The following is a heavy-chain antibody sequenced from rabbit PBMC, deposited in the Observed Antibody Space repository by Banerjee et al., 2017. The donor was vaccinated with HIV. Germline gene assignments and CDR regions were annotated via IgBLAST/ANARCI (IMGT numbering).Heavy chain of an antibody. CDR3: ARWTGAMDL. Sequence: AIWVNGRFTISRSTSLNTVTLQMTSLTAADTATYFCARWTGAMDLWGQGTLVTVS. V-gene: IGHV1S47*01. J-gene: IGHJ3*01.